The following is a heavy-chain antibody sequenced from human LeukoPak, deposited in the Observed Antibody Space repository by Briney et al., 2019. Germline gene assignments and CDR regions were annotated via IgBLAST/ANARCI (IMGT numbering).Heavy chain of an antibody. CDR1: GYTFTSYD. D-gene: IGHD2-2*01. CDR2: MNPNSGNT. J-gene: IGHJ6*03. Sequence: ASVKVSCKASGYTFTSYDINWVRQATGQGLEWMGWMNPNSGNTGYAQKFQGRVTITRNTSISTAYMELSSLRSEDTAVYYCARGTLDRLLPYYYYYYMDVWGKGTTVTVSS. CDR3: ARGTLDRLLPYYYYYYMDV. V-gene: IGHV1-8*03.